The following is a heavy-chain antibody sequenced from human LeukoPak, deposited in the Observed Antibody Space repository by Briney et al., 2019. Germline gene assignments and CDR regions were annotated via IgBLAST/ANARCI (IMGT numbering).Heavy chain of an antibody. D-gene: IGHD4-23*01. CDR1: GGTFSSYT. Sequence: SVKVSCKASGGTFSSYTISWVRQAPGQGLEWMGRIIPILGIANYAQKFQGRVTITADKSTSTAYMELSSLRSEDTAVYYCARAGGNQYYFDYWDQGTLVTVSS. V-gene: IGHV1-69*02. J-gene: IGHJ4*02. CDR2: IIPILGIA. CDR3: ARAGGNQYYFDY.